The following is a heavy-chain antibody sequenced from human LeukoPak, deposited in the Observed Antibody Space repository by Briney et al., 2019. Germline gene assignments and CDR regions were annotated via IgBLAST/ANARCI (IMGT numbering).Heavy chain of an antibody. D-gene: IGHD1-26*01. V-gene: IGHV3-23*01. Sequence: GGSLRLSCAASGFTFSSYVMSWVRQAPGKGLEWVSTLSGRGGCTYYADSVKGRFTISRDNSKNTLYLQMDSLRAEDTAVYYCARDEPFEGATGDAFDIWGQGTMVTVSS. CDR2: LSGRGGCT. CDR1: GFTFSSYV. CDR3: ARDEPFEGATGDAFDI. J-gene: IGHJ3*02.